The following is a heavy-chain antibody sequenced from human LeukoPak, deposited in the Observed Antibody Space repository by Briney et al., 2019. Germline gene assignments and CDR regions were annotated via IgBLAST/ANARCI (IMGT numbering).Heavy chain of an antibody. CDR1: VLSLSSFA. V-gene: IGHV3-23*01. CDR3: ARASWVSSTDAVR. J-gene: IGHJ4*02. Sequence: GGGLRLSPVASVLSLSSFAMSGVRPGPARGVEWVSSIRGNGETFYADSVKGRFTRYSDSSRNTVYFQLNNLRAEDPAIYYCARASWVSSTDAVRWGQGTLVTVS. CDR2: IRGNGET. D-gene: IGHD3-16*01.